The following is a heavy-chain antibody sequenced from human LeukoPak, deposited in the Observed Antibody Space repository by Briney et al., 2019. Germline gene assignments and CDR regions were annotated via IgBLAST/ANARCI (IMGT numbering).Heavy chain of an antibody. Sequence: PGGSLRLSCAASGFTFRSYGMNWVRQSSGKGLEWVGQIDKKDKGYATATAYAASVKGRFTISRDDSINTAYLQMKSLKTEDTALYYCTRDSGTYNWFDPWGQGTLVTVSS. D-gene: IGHD1-26*01. CDR1: GFTFRSYG. CDR3: TRDSGTYNWFDP. V-gene: IGHV3-73*01. CDR2: IDKKDKGYATAT. J-gene: IGHJ5*02.